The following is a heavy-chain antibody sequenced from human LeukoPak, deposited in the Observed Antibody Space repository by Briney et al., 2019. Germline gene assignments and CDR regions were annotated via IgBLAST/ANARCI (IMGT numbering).Heavy chain of an antibody. V-gene: IGHV4-30-4*08. CDR1: GGSISSGAYY. Sequence: SQTLSLTCTVSGGSISSGAYYWSWIRQRPGKGLEWIGYIYYSGRTYYNPSLKSRVTISVDRSKNQFSLKLSSVTAADTAVYYCARAQSYYYDSSGYYYDAFDIWGQGTMVTVSS. CDR3: ARAQSYYYDSSGYYYDAFDI. J-gene: IGHJ3*02. D-gene: IGHD3-22*01. CDR2: IYYSGRT.